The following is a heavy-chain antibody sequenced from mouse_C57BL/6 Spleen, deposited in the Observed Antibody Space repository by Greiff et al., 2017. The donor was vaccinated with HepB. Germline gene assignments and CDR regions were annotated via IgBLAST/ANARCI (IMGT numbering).Heavy chain of an antibody. J-gene: IGHJ3*01. CDR1: GYTFTDYY. D-gene: IGHD1-1*01. Sequence: VQLQQSGPELVKPGASVKISCKASGYTFTDYYMNWVKQSHGKSLEWIGDINPNNGGTSYNQKVKGKATLTVDKSSSTAYMELRSLTSEDSAVYYCARAGLGNYGSSWGFAYWGQGTLVTVSA. CDR2: INPNNGGT. V-gene: IGHV1-26*01. CDR3: ARAGLGNYGSSWGFAY.